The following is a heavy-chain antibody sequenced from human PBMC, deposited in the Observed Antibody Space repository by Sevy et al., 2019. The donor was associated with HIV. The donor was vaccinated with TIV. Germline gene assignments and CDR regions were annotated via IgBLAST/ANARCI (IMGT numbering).Heavy chain of an antibody. CDR3: ATYIYDSSGLDY. D-gene: IGHD3-22*01. Sequence: GGSLRLSCAASGFTGFTFGDLYMSWIRQAPGKGLEWVSYISSSGSSMYYADSVKGRFTISRDNAKNSLYLQMNSLRAEDTAFYYCATYIYDSSGLDYWGQGTLVTVSP. CDR1: GFTGFTFGDLY. CDR2: ISSSGSSM. V-gene: IGHV3-11*01. J-gene: IGHJ4*02.